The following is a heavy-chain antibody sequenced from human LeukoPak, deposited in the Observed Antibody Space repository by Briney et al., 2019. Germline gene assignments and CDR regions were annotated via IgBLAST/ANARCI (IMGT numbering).Heavy chain of an antibody. D-gene: IGHD2-2*01. Sequence: GGSLRLSCAASGFTFSIYSMNRVRQAPGKGLEWVSSISSSSSYIYYADSVKGRSTISRDNAKNSLYLQMNSLRAEDTAVYYCACQPAANPEGWGQGTLVTVSS. CDR2: ISSSSSYI. CDR1: GFTFSIYS. V-gene: IGHV3-21*01. J-gene: IGHJ4*02. CDR3: ACQPAANPEG.